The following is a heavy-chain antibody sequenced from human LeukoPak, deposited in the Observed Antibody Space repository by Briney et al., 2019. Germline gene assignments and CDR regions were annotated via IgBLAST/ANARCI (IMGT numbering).Heavy chain of an antibody. V-gene: IGHV4-39*01. CDR3: ARHNIKGYSYGYSAFDI. CDR1: GGSITSSTYY. D-gene: IGHD5-18*01. J-gene: IGHJ3*02. CDR2: ISNSGST. Sequence: PSETLSLTCTVSGGSITSSTYYWGWIRQPPGKGLEWIGSISNSGSTYYNPSLKSRVTISVDTSKNQFSLKLSSVTAADTAVYYCARHNIKGYSYGYSAFDIWGQGTMVTVSS.